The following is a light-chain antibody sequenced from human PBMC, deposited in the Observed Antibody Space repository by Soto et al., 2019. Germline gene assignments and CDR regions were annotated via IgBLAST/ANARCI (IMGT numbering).Light chain of an antibody. Sequence: EIVMTQTPLSLPVTPGETASISCRSSQSLLHRSGGEIYLDWYLQKPGQSPQLLIFTLSYRASGVPDRISGSGSGTHFTLKISRVEAEDVGIYYCMQRVEFPYSFGQGTKLEIK. V-gene: IGKV2-40*01. CDR3: MQRVEFPYS. CDR2: TLS. J-gene: IGKJ2*03. CDR1: QSLLHRSGGEIY.